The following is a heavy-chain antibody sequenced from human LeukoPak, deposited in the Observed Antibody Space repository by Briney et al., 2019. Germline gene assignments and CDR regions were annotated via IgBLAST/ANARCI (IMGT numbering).Heavy chain of an antibody. CDR3: ARGGTRYDRRFVFDY. CDR1: GFTVTYNF. Sequence: GGSLRLSCAASGFTVTYNFMSWVRQAPGKGLAWVSVIHNSGSTFYADSVRGRYTISRDNSKNTLYLQMNSLRAEDTAVYYCARGGTRYDRRFVFDYWGQGVLVTVSS. J-gene: IGHJ4*02. CDR2: IHNSGST. V-gene: IGHV3-66*01. D-gene: IGHD3-10*01.